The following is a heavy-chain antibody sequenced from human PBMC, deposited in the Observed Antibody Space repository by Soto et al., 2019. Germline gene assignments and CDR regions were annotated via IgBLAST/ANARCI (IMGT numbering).Heavy chain of an antibody. CDR1: GGSISGYY. D-gene: IGHD2-15*01. J-gene: IGHJ4*02. CDR3: ARADPDASVGY. CDR2: VYYSGGA. V-gene: IGHV4-59*01. Sequence: SETLSLTCTVSGGSISGYYWSWIRQPPGKGLEWIGNVYYSGGAKYNPSVKRRVSISVDTSKNQFSLRMNSMIAADTAVYYCARADPDASVGYWGQGTLVTVSS.